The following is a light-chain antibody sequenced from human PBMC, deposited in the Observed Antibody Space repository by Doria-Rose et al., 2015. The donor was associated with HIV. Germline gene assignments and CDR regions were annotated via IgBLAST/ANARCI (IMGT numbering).Light chain of an antibody. V-gene: IGKV3-20*01. CDR1: QRVKSSY. CDR3: QQYGTSRGT. CDR2: DAS. J-gene: IGKJ5*01. Sequence: TQSPGTLSLSPGERATLSCRASQRVKSSYSAWYQQMPGQAPRLLIYDASTRATGIPDKFSGSGSGTDFTLTISRLEPEDVAVYYCQQYGTSRGTFGQGTRLEIK.